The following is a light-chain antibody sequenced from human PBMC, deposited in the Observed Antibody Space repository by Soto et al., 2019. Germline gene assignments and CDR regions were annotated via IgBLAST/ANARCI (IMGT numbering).Light chain of an antibody. CDR2: DAS. Sequence: ILMTQSPATLSVSPGERATLSCRASQSVSNNLAWYQQKPGQAPRLLIYDASTRATGIPARFSGSGSGTEFSLTISGLQSEDFAVYYSQQYNNWPPWTFGQGTKVEIK. J-gene: IGKJ1*01. CDR1: QSVSNN. CDR3: QQYNNWPPWT. V-gene: IGKV3-15*01.